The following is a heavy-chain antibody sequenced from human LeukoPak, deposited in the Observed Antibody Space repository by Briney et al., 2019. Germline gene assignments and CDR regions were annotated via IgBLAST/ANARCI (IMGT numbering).Heavy chain of an antibody. J-gene: IGHJ4*02. CDR2: IYYSGST. D-gene: IGHD1-1*01. CDR1: GGSISSYY. V-gene: IGHV4-59*01. CDR3: AGGLPTTFDY. Sequence: SETLSLTCTVSGGSISSYYWSWIRQPPGKGLEWIGYIYYSGSTNYNPSLKSRVTISVDTSKNQFSLKLSSVTAADTAVYYCAGGLPTTFDYWGQGTLVTVPS.